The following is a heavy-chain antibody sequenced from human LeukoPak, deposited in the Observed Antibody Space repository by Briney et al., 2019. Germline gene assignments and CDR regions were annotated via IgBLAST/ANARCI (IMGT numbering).Heavy chain of an antibody. V-gene: IGHV4-59*08. Sequence: SETLSLTCTVSGGSVSNYYWSWIRQPPGKGLEWIAYIFYTGTTNYNPSFKGRVTISVDTSKNQFSLNLTSVTAADTAVYYCARHYQQLHYFDYWGQGALVTVSS. D-gene: IGHD4-23*01. J-gene: IGHJ4*02. CDR1: GGSVSNYY. CDR3: ARHYQQLHYFDY. CDR2: IFYTGTT.